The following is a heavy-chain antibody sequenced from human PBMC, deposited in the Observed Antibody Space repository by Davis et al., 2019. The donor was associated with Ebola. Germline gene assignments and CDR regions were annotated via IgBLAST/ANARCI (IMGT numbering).Heavy chain of an antibody. V-gene: IGHV1-46*01. J-gene: IGHJ3*02. CDR2: INPSGGST. CDR1: GYTFTSYY. Sequence: ASVKVSCKASGYTFTSYYMHWVRQAPGQGLEWMGIINPSGGSTSYAQKFQGRVTMTRDTSTSTVYMELSSLRSEDTAVYYCARDGITMVQGVRGGYAFDIWGQGKMVTVSS. D-gene: IGHD3-10*01. CDR3: ARDGITMVQGVRGGYAFDI.